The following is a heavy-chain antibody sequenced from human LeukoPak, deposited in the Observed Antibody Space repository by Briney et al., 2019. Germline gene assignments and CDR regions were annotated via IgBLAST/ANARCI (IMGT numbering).Heavy chain of an antibody. CDR3: ARGSGFLDYNWFDP. CDR2: IYYSGST. CDR1: GGSISSGGYY. J-gene: IGHJ5*02. D-gene: IGHD3-3*01. Sequence: SETLSLTCTVSGGSISSGGYYWSWIRQHPGKGLEWIVYIYYSGSTYYNPSLKSRVTISVDTSKNQFSLKLSSVTAADTAVYYCARGSGFLDYNWFDPWGQGTLVTVSS. V-gene: IGHV4-31*03.